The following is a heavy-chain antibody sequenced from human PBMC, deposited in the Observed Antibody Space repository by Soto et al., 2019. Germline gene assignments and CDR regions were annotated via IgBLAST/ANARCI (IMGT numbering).Heavy chain of an antibody. V-gene: IGHV4-59*01. D-gene: IGHD3-10*01. CDR1: VGSISSYY. Sequence: SETLSLPCTVSVGSISSYYWSWIRQPPGKGLEWIGYIYYSGSTNYNPSLKSRVTISVDTSKNQFSLKLSSVTAADTAVYYCARVGSTTLHADYWGQGTLVTVSS. CDR3: ARVGSTTLHADY. CDR2: IYYSGST. J-gene: IGHJ4*02.